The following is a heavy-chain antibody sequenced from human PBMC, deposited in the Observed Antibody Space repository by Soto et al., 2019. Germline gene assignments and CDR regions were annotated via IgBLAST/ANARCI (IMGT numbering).Heavy chain of an antibody. D-gene: IGHD3-3*01. J-gene: IGHJ4*02. CDR3: ARGDFWSGYYAPSY. Sequence: ASVKVSCKASGYTFTSYDINWVRQATGQGLEWMGWMNPNSGNTGYAQKFQGRVTMTRNTSISTAYMELSSLRSEDTAVYYCARGDFWSGYYAPSYWGQGTLVTVSS. V-gene: IGHV1-8*01. CDR2: MNPNSGNT. CDR1: GYTFTSYD.